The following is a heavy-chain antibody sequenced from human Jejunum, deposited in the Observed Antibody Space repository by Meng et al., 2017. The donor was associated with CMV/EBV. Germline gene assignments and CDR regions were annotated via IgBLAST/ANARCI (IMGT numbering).Heavy chain of an antibody. Sequence: RVGSGGGLVKPGGSLRRSCAASGFTFSTAWLSWVRQAPGKGLEWVGRIRSKTDGGTVDYAAPVKGRFTISRDDSKTTLYLEMISLNTEDTGVYYCANLGPTPYFDSWGQGTLVTVSS. CDR2: IRSKTDGGTV. CDR1: GFTFSTAW. D-gene: IGHD3-16*01. V-gene: IGHV3-15*01. J-gene: IGHJ4*02. CDR3: ANLGPTPYFDS.